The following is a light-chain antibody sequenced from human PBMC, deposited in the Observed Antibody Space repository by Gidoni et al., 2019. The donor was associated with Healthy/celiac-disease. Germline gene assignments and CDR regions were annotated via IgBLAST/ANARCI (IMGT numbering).Light chain of an antibody. CDR2: GAS. CDR3: QQYGSSPALT. CDR1: QSVSSSY. V-gene: IGKV3-20*01. Sequence: IVLTQSPGTLSLSPGERATLSCSASQSVSSSYLAWYQQKPGQAPRLLIYGASSRATGIPDRFSGSGSGTDFTLTISRLEPEEFAVYYCQQYGSSPALTFGGGTKVEIK. J-gene: IGKJ4*01.